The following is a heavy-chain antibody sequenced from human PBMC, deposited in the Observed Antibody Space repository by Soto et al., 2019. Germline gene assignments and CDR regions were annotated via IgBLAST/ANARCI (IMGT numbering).Heavy chain of an antibody. CDR3: ARRLSRGYSYNWFDP. CDR2: IYYSGST. D-gene: IGHD6-19*01. Sequence: PSETLSLTCTVSGGSISSYYWSWIRQPPGKGLEWIGYIYYSGSTNYNPSLKSRVTISVDTSKNQFSLKLSSVTAADTAVYYCARRLSRGYSYNWFDPWGQGTLVTVSS. J-gene: IGHJ5*02. CDR1: GGSISSYY. V-gene: IGHV4-59*12.